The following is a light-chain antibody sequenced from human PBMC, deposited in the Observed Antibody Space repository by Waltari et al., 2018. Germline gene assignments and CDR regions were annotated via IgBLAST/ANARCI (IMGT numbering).Light chain of an antibody. V-gene: IGLV4-69*01. J-gene: IGLJ3*02. CDR1: SGHSSNV. CDR2: VNSEGSH. CDR3: QTGGHGTWV. Sequence: QLVLTQSPSASASLGASVKLTCTLSSGHSSNVIAWLQQQPEKGPRYLMKVNSEGSHSKGDEIPDRFSGSSSGAGRYLTISSLQSEDEADYYCQTGGHGTWVFGGGTKLTVL.